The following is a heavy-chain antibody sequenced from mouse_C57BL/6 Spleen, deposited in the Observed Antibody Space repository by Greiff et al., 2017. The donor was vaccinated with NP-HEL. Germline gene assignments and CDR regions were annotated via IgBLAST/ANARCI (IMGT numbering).Heavy chain of an antibody. V-gene: IGHV1-26*01. J-gene: IGHJ2*01. Sequence: VQLQQSGPELVKPGASVKISCKASGYTFTDYYMNWVKQSPGQSLEWIGDINPNNGGTSYNQKFKGKATLTVDKSSSTAYMELRSLTSEDSAVYYGARSGYYSYYFDYWGQGTTLTVSS. CDR1: GYTFTDYY. CDR3: ARSGYYSYYFDY. CDR2: INPNNGGT. D-gene: IGHD1-1*01.